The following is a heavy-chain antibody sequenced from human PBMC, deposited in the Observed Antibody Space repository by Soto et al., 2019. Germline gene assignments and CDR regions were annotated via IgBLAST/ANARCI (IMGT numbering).Heavy chain of an antibody. CDR3: TRCCNYAYYGMVV. V-gene: IGHV3-49*04. Sequence: GGSLRLSCTASGFTFGDYAMSWVRQAPGKGLEWVGFIRNKAYDGTTEYAASVKGRFIISRDDSKSIAYLQMNSLKTEDTAVYYCTRCCNYAYYGMVVWCQGTPATVSS. CDR1: GFTFGDYA. CDR2: IRNKAYDGTT. J-gene: IGHJ6*02.